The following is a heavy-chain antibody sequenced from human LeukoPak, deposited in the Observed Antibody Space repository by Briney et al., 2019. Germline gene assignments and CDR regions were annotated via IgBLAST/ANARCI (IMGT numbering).Heavy chain of an antibody. CDR3: ARDPGKHCGGDCSGDY. J-gene: IGHJ4*02. CDR1: GYTFTGYY. CDR2: INPNSGGT. Sequence: ASVKVSCKASGYTFTGYYMHWVRQAPGQGLEWMGWINPNSGGTNYEQKFQGRVTMTRDTSISTAYMELSRLRSDDTAVYYCARDPGKHCGGDCSGDYWGQGTLVTVSS. D-gene: IGHD2-21*02. V-gene: IGHV1-2*02.